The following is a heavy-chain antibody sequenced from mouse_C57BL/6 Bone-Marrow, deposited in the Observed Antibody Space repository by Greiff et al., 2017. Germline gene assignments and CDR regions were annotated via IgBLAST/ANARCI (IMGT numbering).Heavy chain of an antibody. CDR1: GYTFTSYW. CDR3: AIEDHYGSSYYAMDY. V-gene: IGHV1-74*01. CDR2: IHPSDSDT. Sequence: VQLQQPGAELVKPGASVKVSCKASGYTFTSYWMHWVKQRPGQGLEWIGRIHPSDSDTNYNQKFKGKATLTVDKSSSTAYMQISSLTSEDSAVYYCAIEDHYGSSYYAMDYWGQGTSVTVSS. J-gene: IGHJ4*01. D-gene: IGHD1-1*01.